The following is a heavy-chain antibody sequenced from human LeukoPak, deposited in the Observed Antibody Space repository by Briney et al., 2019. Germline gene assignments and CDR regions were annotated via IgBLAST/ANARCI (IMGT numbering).Heavy chain of an antibody. CDR2: INHSGSA. J-gene: IGHJ3*02. CDR3: ARMRDNWNVCVFDI. Sequence: SETLSLTCAVYGGSFSGNYWSWVRQPPGKGLEWIGEINHSGSASYNPSLKSQVTISVDTSKIQFSLKLSSVTATDTAVYYCARMRDNWNVCVFDIWGQGTMVTVSS. CDR1: GGSFSGNY. V-gene: IGHV4-34*01. D-gene: IGHD1-1*01.